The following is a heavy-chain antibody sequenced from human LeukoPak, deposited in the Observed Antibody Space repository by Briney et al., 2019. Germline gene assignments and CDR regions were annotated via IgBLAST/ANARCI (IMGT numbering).Heavy chain of an antibody. D-gene: IGHD3-3*01. CDR3: TAYYDFWSGYDNGYSHWYFDL. Sequence: GGSLRLSCAASGFTFSNAWMSWVRQAPGKGLEWVGRIKSKTDGGTTDYAAPVKGRFTISRDDSKNTLYLQMNSLKTEDTAVYYCTAYYDFWSGYDNGYSHWYFDLWGRGTLVTVSS. J-gene: IGHJ2*01. V-gene: IGHV3-15*01. CDR2: IKSKTDGGTT. CDR1: GFTFSNAW.